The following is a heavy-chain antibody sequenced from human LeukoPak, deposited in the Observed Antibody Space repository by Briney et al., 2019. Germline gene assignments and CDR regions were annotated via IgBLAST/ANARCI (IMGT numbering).Heavy chain of an antibody. D-gene: IGHD6-19*01. CDR2: INHSGST. CDR1: GGSFSGYY. CDR3: ARHVRGSVASSWFDP. Sequence: PSETLSLTCAVYGGSFSGYYWSWIRQPPGKGLEWIGEINHSGSTNYNPSLKSRVTIEVDTSKNQFSLNLTSVTAADTAVYYCARHVRGSVASSWFDPWGQGALVTVSS. J-gene: IGHJ5*02. V-gene: IGHV4-34*01.